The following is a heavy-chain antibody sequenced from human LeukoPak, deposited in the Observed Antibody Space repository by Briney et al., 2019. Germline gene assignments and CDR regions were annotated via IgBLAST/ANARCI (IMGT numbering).Heavy chain of an antibody. CDR1: GGSISSSSYY. J-gene: IGHJ4*02. CDR2: IYYSGST. V-gene: IGHV4-39*01. Sequence: SETLSLTCTVSGGSISSSSYYWGWIRQPPGKGLEWIGSIYYSGSTYYNPSLKSRVTISVDTSKNQFSLKLSSVIAADTAVYYCARRGFDYWGQGTLVTVSS. CDR3: ARRGFDY.